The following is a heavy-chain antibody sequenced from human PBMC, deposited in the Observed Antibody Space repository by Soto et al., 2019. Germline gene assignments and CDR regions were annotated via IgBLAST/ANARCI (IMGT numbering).Heavy chain of an antibody. J-gene: IGHJ2*01. Sequence: QVQLVESGGGVVQPGRSLRLSCAASGFTFSSYAMHWVRQAPGKGLEWVAVISYDGSSKYYADSVKGRFTISRDNSKNTLNLKMTSLRAVDTVGYYCARDPLWGTAIVLRYFDLWGRGTLVTVSS. CDR2: ISYDGSSK. V-gene: IGHV3-30-3*01. CDR1: GFTFSSYA. D-gene: IGHD5-18*01. CDR3: ARDPLWGTAIVLRYFDL.